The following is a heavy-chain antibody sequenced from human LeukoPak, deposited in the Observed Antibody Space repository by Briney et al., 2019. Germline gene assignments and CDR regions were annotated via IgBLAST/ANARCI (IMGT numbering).Heavy chain of an antibody. CDR1: GFTFSSYW. V-gene: IGHV3-74*01. Sequence: PGGSLRLSCAASGFTFSSYWMHWVRQAPGKGLVRVSRINSDGSSTSYADSVKGRFTISRDNAKNTLYLQMNSLRAEDTAVYYCARANYYDSSGYHYWGQGTLVTVSS. CDR2: INSDGSST. D-gene: IGHD3-22*01. J-gene: IGHJ4*02. CDR3: ARANYYDSSGYHY.